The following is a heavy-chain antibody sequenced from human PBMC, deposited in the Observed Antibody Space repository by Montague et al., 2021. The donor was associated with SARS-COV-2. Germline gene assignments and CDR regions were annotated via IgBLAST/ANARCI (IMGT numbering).Heavy chain of an antibody. D-gene: IGHD2-2*01. CDR1: GGSISSYY. Sequence: SETLSLTCTVSGGSISSYYWSWIRQPPGKGLEWIGCIYYSGGTNYNPSLKSRVTISVDTSKNQFSLKLSSVTAADTAVYYCARQRCSSTSCYVHDPYFDYWGQGTLVTVSS. CDR3: ARQRCSSTSCYVHDPYFDY. V-gene: IGHV4-59*08. CDR2: IYYSGGT. J-gene: IGHJ4*02.